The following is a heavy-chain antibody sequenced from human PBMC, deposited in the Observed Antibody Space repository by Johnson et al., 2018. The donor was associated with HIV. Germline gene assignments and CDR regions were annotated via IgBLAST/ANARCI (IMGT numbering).Heavy chain of an antibody. J-gene: IGHJ3*02. CDR3: AKDTEAAAGTDDAFDI. Sequence: VQLVESGGGLVQPGGSLRLSCAASGFTFSSYDMHWVRQATGKGLEWVSAIGTAGDTYYADSVKGRFTISRDNAKNALYLQMNSLRAEDTALYYCAKDTEAAAGTDDAFDIWGQGTMVTVSS. CDR1: GFTFSSYD. D-gene: IGHD6-13*01. CDR2: IGTAGDT. V-gene: IGHV3-13*01.